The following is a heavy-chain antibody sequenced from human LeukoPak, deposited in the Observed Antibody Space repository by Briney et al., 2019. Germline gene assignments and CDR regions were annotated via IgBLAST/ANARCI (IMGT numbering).Heavy chain of an antibody. CDR2: IYYSGST. Sequence: AETLSLTCTVSGGSINNYYWSWIRQPPGKGLEWIGYIYYSGSTNYNPSLKSRVTISVDTSKNQFSLKLSSVTAAATAVYFCARHAVTHYSFDYWGQATLVTVSS. CDR3: ARHAVTHYSFDY. CDR1: GGSINNYY. D-gene: IGHD4-23*01. J-gene: IGHJ4*02. V-gene: IGHV4-59*08.